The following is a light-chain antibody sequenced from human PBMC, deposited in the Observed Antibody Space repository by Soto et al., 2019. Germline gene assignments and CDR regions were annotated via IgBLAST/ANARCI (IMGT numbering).Light chain of an antibody. CDR1: RSLAYIDGNTY. CDR2: NVS. CDR3: MQGTHWPPYP. Sequence: DVLMTQSPLSLPVTLGQPASISCWSSRSLAYIDGNTYLNWFQQRPGKSPRRLIYNVSNRDSGVPDRFSGSGSGTAFTLKISRVEAEDVAVYYCMQGTHWPPYPFGQGTKLEIK. J-gene: IGKJ2*01. V-gene: IGKV2-30*01.